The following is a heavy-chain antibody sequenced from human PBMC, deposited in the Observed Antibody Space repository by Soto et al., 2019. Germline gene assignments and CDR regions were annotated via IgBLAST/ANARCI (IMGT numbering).Heavy chain of an antibody. CDR1: GGSISSSSYY. CDR2: IYYSGST. CDR3: ARQRAIVATPGHYFDY. Sequence: QLQLQESGPGLVKPSETLSLTCTVSGGSISSSSYYWGWIRQPPGKGLEWIGSIYYSGSTYYNPSLKSRVTISVDTSKNRFSLKLSSVTAADTAVYYCARQRAIVATPGHYFDYWGQGTLVTVSS. V-gene: IGHV4-39*01. J-gene: IGHJ4*02. D-gene: IGHD5-12*01.